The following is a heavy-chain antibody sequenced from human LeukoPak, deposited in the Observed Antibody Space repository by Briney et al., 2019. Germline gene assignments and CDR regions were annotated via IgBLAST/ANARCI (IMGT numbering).Heavy chain of an antibody. CDR1: GFTFSSCG. CDR2: IGPTGTDR. V-gene: IGHV3-21*01. CDR3: ATETIGRHYDY. D-gene: IGHD1-14*01. J-gene: IGHJ4*02. Sequence: PGGSLRLSCAASGFTFSSCGFNCVRQAPGKGLEWVSSIGPTGTDRYYADSVRGRFTISRDNAKNSMYLQMDSLRDEDTAVYYCATETIGRHYDYWGQGTLLTVSS.